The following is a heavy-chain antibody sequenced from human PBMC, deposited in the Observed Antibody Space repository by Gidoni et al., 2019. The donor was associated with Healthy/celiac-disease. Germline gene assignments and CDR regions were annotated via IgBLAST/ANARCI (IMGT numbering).Heavy chain of an antibody. CDR2: IDPSDSYT. CDR1: GSSFTSYW. J-gene: IGHJ4*02. D-gene: IGHD6-13*01. V-gene: IGHV5-10-1*03. Sequence: VQLVQSGAEVKKPGESLRISCKGSGSSFTSYWISWVRQMPGKGLEWMGRIDPSDSYTNYSPSSQGHVTISADKSISTAYLQWSSLKASDTAMYYGASPQLVRTGYDYWGQGTLVTVSS. CDR3: ASPQLVRTGYDY.